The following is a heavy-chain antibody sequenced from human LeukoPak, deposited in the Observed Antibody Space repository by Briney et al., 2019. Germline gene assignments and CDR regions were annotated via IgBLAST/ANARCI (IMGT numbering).Heavy chain of an antibody. D-gene: IGHD3-22*01. CDR2: ISAYNGNT. CDR1: GYTSTSYG. V-gene: IGHV1-18*01. CDR3: ARENVYYDSSDYYPRFDY. J-gene: IGHJ4*02. Sequence: ASVKVSCKASGYTSTSYGISWLRQAPGQGLEWMGWISAYNGNTNYAQNLQVRVTMTTDTSTSTAYMELRSLRSDDTAVYYCARENVYYDSSDYYPRFDYWGQGTLVTVSS.